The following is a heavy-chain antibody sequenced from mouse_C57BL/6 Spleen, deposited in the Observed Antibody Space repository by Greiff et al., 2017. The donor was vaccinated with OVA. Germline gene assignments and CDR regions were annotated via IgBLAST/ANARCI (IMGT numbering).Heavy chain of an antibody. D-gene: IGHD3-2*02. J-gene: IGHJ4*01. CDR2: IDPETGGT. V-gene: IGHV1-15*01. CDR1: GYTFTDYE. CDR3: TTAQATLYYAMDY. Sequence: VQLQQSGAELVRPGASVTLSCKASGYTFTDYEMHWVKQTPVHGLEWIGAIDPETGGTAYNQKFKGKAILTADKSSSTAYMELRSLTSEDSAVYYCTTAQATLYYAMDYWGQGTSVTVSS.